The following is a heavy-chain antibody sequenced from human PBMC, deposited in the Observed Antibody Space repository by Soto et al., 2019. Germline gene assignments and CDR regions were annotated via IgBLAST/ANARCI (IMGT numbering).Heavy chain of an antibody. Sequence: QAQLVQSGPEVKKPGASVKVSCKASGYRFTSYGISWVRQAPGQGLEWLGWISAYDDNTKYAQTLQGRVSMSTDTTTNTADTELRSLRSDDTAMYYYARGGYYDSSGSRNYHYYGMNVWGQGTTVTVSS. CDR3: ARGGYYDSSGSRNYHYYGMNV. J-gene: IGHJ6*02. CDR1: GYRFTSYG. CDR2: ISAYDDNT. D-gene: IGHD3-22*01. V-gene: IGHV1-18*01.